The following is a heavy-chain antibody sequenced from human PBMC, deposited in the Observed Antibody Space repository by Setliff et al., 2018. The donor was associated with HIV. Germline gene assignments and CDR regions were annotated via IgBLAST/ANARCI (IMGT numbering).Heavy chain of an antibody. CDR2: IYTSGNT. J-gene: IGHJ6*02. Sequence: PSQTLSLTCTVSGGSISNYYWSWVRQPPGKGLEWIGCIYTSGNTNYDPSLKSRVTISVDTSKNQFSLKLSSVTAADTAVYYCAREEDYSNYGYYYGMDVWGQGTTVTVSS. CDR3: AREEDYSNYGYYYGMDV. V-gene: IGHV4-4*09. D-gene: IGHD4-4*01. CDR1: GGSISNYY.